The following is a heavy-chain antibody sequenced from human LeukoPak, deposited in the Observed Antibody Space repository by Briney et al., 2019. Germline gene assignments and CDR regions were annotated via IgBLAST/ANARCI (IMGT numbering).Heavy chain of an antibody. D-gene: IGHD6-6*01. CDR2: IYYSGST. CDR1: GGSISSSSYY. Sequence: SETLSLTCTVSGGSISSSSYYWGWIRQPPGKGLEWIGSIYYSGSTYYNPSLKSRVTISVDTSKNQFSLKLSSVTAADTAVYYCARKYSSSPFDYWGQGTLVTVSS. J-gene: IGHJ4*02. CDR3: ARKYSSSPFDY. V-gene: IGHV4-39*07.